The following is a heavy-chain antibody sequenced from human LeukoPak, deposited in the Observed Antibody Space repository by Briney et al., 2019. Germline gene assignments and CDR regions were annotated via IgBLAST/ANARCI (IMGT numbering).Heavy chain of an antibody. J-gene: IGHJ5*02. CDR3: ARGGRYYDFWSAWNWFDP. CDR2: IYISGST. CDR1: GGSISSGSYY. V-gene: IGHV4-61*09. Sequence: PSETLSLTCTVSGGSISSGSYYWSWIRQPAGKGLEWIGHIYISGSTNYNPSLKSRVSMSVDTSKNQFSLKLSSVTASDTAVYYCARGGRYYDFWSAWNWFDPWGQGTLVTVSS. D-gene: IGHD3-3*01.